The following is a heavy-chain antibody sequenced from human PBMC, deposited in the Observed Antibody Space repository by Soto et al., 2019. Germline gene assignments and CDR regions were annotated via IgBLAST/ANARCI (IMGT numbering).Heavy chain of an antibody. D-gene: IGHD6-13*01. Sequence: EVQLVESGGGLVQPGGSLKLSCAASGFTFSGSAMHWVRQASGKGLEWVGRIRSKANSYATAYAASVKGRFTISRDDSKNSAYLQMNSLKTEDTAVYYCTGIAADGTDYWGQGTLVTVSS. V-gene: IGHV3-73*01. CDR1: GFTFSGSA. CDR2: IRSKANSYAT. J-gene: IGHJ4*02. CDR3: TGIAADGTDY.